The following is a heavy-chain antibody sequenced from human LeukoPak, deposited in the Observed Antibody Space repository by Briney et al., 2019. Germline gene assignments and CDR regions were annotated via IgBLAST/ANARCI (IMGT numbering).Heavy chain of an antibody. CDR2: INHSGST. Sequence: KPSETLSLTCVVYGGSFSGYFWSWIRQPPGKGLEWIGEINHSGSTNYNPSLKSRLTISVDTSKNQFSLKLSSVTATDTAVYYCARLPGAAILGGYYFDYWGQGTLVTVSS. V-gene: IGHV4-34*01. CDR1: GGSFSGYF. CDR3: ARLPGAAILGGYYFDY. J-gene: IGHJ4*02. D-gene: IGHD5-24*01.